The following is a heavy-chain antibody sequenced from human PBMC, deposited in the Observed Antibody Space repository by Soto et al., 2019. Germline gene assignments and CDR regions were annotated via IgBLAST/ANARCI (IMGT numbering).Heavy chain of an antibody. V-gene: IGHV1-69*13. J-gene: IGHJ6*02. Sequence: SVKVSCKASGGTFSSKSLSWLRQAPGQGFEWMGGIIPLFRTTNYAQNFQGRVTITADESATTAYMELSGLTSEDTAVYYCARSSTSSGSDYYGVDVWGQGTTVTV. D-gene: IGHD6-6*01. CDR2: IIPLFRTT. CDR1: GGTFSSKS. CDR3: ARSSTSSGSDYYGVDV.